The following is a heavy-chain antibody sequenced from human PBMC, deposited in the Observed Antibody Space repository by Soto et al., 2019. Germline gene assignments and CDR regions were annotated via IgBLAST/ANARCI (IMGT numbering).Heavy chain of an antibody. J-gene: IGHJ4*02. V-gene: IGHV4-59*08. D-gene: IGHD5-18*01. Sequence: SETLSLTCTVSGGSIXSXXWSWIRQPPGKGLEWIGYIYYSGSTNYNPSLKSRVTISVDTSKNQFSLKLSSVTAADTAVYYCARHRYSYGVYYFDYWGQGTLVTVSS. CDR2: IYYSGST. CDR1: GGSIXSXX. CDR3: ARHRYSYGVYYFDY.